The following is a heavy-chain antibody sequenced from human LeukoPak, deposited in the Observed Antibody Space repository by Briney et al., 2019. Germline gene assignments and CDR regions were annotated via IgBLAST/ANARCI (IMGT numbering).Heavy chain of an antibody. Sequence: ASVKVSCKVSGYTLTELSMHWVRQAPGKGLEWMGGFDPEDGETIYAQKFQGRVTMTEDTSTDTAYMELSSLRSEDTAVYYCARGNRVYGKFDYWGQGTLVTVSS. V-gene: IGHV1-24*01. J-gene: IGHJ4*02. CDR3: ARGNRVYGKFDY. D-gene: IGHD6-13*01. CDR2: FDPEDGET. CDR1: GYTLTELS.